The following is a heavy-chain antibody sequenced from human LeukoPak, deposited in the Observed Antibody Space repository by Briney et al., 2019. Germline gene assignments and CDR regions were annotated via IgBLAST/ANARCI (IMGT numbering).Heavy chain of an antibody. V-gene: IGHV3-73*01. D-gene: IGHD3-10*01. CDR1: GFTFSGSA. Sequence: GGSLRLSCAASGFTFSGSAMHWVRQASGKGLEWVGRIRSKADSYATAYAASVKGRFTISRDDSKNTAYLQMNSLKTEDTAVYYCTRWSTYYRSLNMDVWGKGTTVTVSS. J-gene: IGHJ6*03. CDR3: TRWSTYYRSLNMDV. CDR2: IRSKADSYAT.